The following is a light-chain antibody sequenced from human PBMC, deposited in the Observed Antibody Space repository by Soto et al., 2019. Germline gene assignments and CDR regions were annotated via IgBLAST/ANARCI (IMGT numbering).Light chain of an antibody. J-gene: IGLJ1*01. CDR3: CSYGGSYTPYV. V-gene: IGLV2-11*01. CDR2: DVS. CDR1: SGDVGLYNY. Sequence: QSALTQPRSVSGSPGQSVTISCTGTSGDVGLYNYVSWYQQHPGKAPKLIIYDVSKRPSGVPDRFSGSKSGNTASLTISGLQAEDEGEYFCCSYGGSYTPYVFGTGTKLTVL.